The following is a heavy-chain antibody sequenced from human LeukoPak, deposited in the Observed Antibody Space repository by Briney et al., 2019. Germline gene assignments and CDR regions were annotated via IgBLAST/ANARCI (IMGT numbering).Heavy chain of an antibody. V-gene: IGHV3-7*01. CDR2: IKDDGSEK. CDR1: GLNFRKSW. J-gene: IGHJ4*02. Sequence: GGSLRLSCAASGLNFRKSWMTWVRQAPGRGLEWVANIKDDGSEKYYVDSVKGRFTISRDNAKNSLYLQMNSLSVEDTAVYYCTNWGDTWGLDFWGQGILVSVSS. CDR3: TNWGDTWGLDF. D-gene: IGHD7-27*01.